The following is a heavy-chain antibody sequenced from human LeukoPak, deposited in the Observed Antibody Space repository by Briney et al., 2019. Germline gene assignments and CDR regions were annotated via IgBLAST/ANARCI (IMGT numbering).Heavy chain of an antibody. Sequence: SETLSLTCAVYGGSFSGYYWAWIRQSAGKGLEWIGRMYTTGSTKYSPSFESRVTMPRDASKNQFSLRLNSVTAADTAIYYCARIYSRGWSLDSWGPGTLVTVSS. V-gene: IGHV4-59*10. CDR3: ARIYSRGWSLDS. D-gene: IGHD6-19*01. J-gene: IGHJ4*02. CDR2: MYTTGST. CDR1: GGSFSGYY.